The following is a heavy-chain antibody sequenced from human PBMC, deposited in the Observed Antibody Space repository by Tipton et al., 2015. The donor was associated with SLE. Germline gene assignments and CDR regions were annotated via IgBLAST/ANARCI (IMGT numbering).Heavy chain of an antibody. CDR3: ARSPPRPLGYYYYYYMDV. Sequence: TLSLTCTVSGGSISSYYWSWIRQPPGKGLEWIGYIYYSGSTNYNPSLQSRVTISVDTSKNQFSLKLSSVTAADTAVYYCARSPPRPLGYYYYYYMDVWGKGTTVTVSS. D-gene: IGHD7-27*01. J-gene: IGHJ6*03. CDR2: IYYSGST. V-gene: IGHV4-59*01. CDR1: GGSISSYY.